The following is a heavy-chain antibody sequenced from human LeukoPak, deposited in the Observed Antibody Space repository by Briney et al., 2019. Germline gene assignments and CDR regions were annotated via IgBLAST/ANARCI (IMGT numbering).Heavy chain of an antibody. V-gene: IGHV3-23*01. CDR1: GFTFSSYA. CDR2: ISGNGVGT. J-gene: IGHJ4*02. Sequence: GGSLRLSCAASGFTFSSYAMSWVRQAPGKGLEWVSLISGNGVGTYYADSVKGRFTISRDNSKNTVYLQMKSLRAEDTAVYYCAKRNGGNSGAFDYWGQGTLVTVSS. D-gene: IGHD4-23*01. CDR3: AKRNGGNSGAFDY.